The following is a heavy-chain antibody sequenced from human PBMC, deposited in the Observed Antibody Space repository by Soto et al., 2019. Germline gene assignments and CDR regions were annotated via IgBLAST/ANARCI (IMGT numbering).Heavy chain of an antibody. J-gene: IGHJ4*02. Sequence: EVKLVESGGGLVQPGGSLRISCAASGFTFRSYEMNWVRQAPGKGLEWVSYISSRATGIFYADSVKGRFTISRDDANNSLYLQMNSLRAEDTAVYYCARPRVFDGYDGGYFFDLWGQGTLVTV. CDR1: GFTFRSYE. CDR3: ARPRVFDGYDGGYFFDL. D-gene: IGHD5-12*01. CDR2: ISSRATGI. V-gene: IGHV3-48*03.